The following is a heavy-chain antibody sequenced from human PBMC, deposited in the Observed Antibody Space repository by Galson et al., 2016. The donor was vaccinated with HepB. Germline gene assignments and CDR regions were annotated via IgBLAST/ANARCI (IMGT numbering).Heavy chain of an antibody. V-gene: IGHV1-18*01. CDR1: GYTFTSYG. Sequence: SVKVSCKASGYTFTSYGISWVRQAPGQGLEWMGWISTYNGNTNYAQKFQGRVTMTTDTSTSTAYMEVTSLRSDDTAVYYCARSGTSGWYSVDWGQGTLVTVSS. CDR2: ISTYNGNT. CDR3: ARSGTSGWYSVD. D-gene: IGHD6-19*01. J-gene: IGHJ4*02.